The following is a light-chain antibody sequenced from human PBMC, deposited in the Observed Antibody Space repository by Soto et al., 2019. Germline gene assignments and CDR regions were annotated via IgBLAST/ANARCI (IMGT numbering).Light chain of an antibody. Sequence: DIVLTQTPLSSPVTLGQPASISCRSSQSLVHSDGNTYLNWLQQRPGQPPRLLIYEVSNRFSGVPDRFSGRGAGTDFTLEISRVEAEDVGVYYCMQTTQFPLTFGGGTKVEIK. CDR2: EVS. J-gene: IGKJ4*01. CDR3: MQTTQFPLT. V-gene: IGKV2-24*01. CDR1: QSLVHSDGNTY.